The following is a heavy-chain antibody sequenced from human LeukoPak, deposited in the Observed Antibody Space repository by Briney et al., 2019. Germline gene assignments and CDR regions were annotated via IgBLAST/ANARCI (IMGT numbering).Heavy chain of an antibody. D-gene: IGHD1-26*01. J-gene: IGHJ3*02. CDR2: IIPILGIA. CDR3: ARGSYGRLGAFDI. Sequence: GASVKVSCKASGGTFSSYAISWVRQAPGQGLEWMGRIIPILGIANYAQKFQGRVTITADKSTSTAYMELSSLRSEDTAVYYCARGSYGRLGAFDIWGQGTMVTVSS. V-gene: IGHV1-69*04. CDR1: GGTFSSYA.